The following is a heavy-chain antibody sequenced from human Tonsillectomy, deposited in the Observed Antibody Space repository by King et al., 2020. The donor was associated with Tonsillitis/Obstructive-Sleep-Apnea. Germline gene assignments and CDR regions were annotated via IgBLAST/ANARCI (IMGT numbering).Heavy chain of an antibody. CDR3: ARDSGGFHYYDSSGYYPLDY. Sequence: VQLVESGGGLVKPGGSLRLSCAASGFTFSSYSMNWVRQATGKGLEWVASISSSSSYIYYADSVKGRFTISRDNAKNSLYLQMNSLRAEDTAVYYCARDSGGFHYYDSSGYYPLDYWGQGTLVTVSS. CDR2: ISSSSSYI. CDR1: GFTFSSYS. D-gene: IGHD3-22*01. V-gene: IGHV3-21*01. J-gene: IGHJ4*02.